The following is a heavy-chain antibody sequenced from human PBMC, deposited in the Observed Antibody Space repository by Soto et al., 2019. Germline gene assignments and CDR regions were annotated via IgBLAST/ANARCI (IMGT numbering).Heavy chain of an antibody. J-gene: IGHJ6*02. V-gene: IGHV1-2*02. CDR2: INPNSGGT. CDR1: GYTFTGYY. CDR3: ARSRGYSGYDLFYYGMDV. D-gene: IGHD5-12*01. Sequence: ASVKVSCKASGYTFTGYYMHWVRQAPGQGLEWMGWINPNSGGTNYAQKFQGRVTMTRDTSISTAYMELSRLRSDDTAVYYCARSRGYSGYDLFYYGMDVWGQGTTVTV.